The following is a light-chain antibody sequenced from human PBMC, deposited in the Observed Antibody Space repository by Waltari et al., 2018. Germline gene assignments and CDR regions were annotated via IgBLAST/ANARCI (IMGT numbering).Light chain of an antibody. CDR3: CSRAGDYTWL. CDR1: SNDVGGYYY. V-gene: IGLV2-11*01. CDR2: DVT. J-gene: IGLJ2*01. Sequence: QSALTQPRSVSGSPGQSVTISCSGTSNDVGGYYYVSWFQQFPGKAPKLLIYDVTQPPSGVPDRFSASKSGNTASLTISGRQPEDEATYYCCSRAGDYTWLFGGGTKVTVL.